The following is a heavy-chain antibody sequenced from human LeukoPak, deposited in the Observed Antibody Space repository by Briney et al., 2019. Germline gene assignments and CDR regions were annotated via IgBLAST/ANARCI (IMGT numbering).Heavy chain of an antibody. Sequence: GASVKVSCKSSGYTFTSYYMHWVRQAPGQGLAWMGIINPSGCSTSYAQKFQGRVTMTRDTSTSTVYMELSSLRSEDTAVYYCARDRSGWVPATDDYYYGMDVWGQGTTVTVSS. V-gene: IGHV1-46*01. CDR1: GYTFTSYY. D-gene: IGHD2-2*01. J-gene: IGHJ6*02. CDR3: ARDRSGWVPATDDYYYGMDV. CDR2: INPSGCST.